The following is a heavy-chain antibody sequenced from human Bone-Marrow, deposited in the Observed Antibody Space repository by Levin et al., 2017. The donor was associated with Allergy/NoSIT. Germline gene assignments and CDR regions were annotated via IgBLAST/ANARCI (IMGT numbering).Heavy chain of an antibody. CDR1: DGSISSYY. CDR2: IYYSVST. J-gene: IGHJ4*02. CDR3: ARAVAGTSFRFDY. D-gene: IGHD3-10*01. V-gene: IGHV4-59*01. Sequence: TSETLSLTCDVSDGSISSYYWSWFRQPPGKGLEWIGYIYYSVSTHYNPSLKSRVTMSVDTSKNQFSLKLSSVTAADTAVYYCARAVAGTSFRFDYWGQGTVVTVSS.